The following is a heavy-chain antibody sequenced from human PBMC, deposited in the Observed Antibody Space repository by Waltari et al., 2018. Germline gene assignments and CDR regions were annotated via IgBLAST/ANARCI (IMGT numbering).Heavy chain of an antibody. CDR2: INPSGGST. V-gene: IGHV1-46*01. CDR1: GYTFTSYY. CDR3: ATYSSGGDAFDI. Sequence: QVQLVQSGAEVKKPGASVKVSCKASGYTFTSYYMHWVRQAPGQGLEWMGIINPSGGSTSYAQKFQGRVTMTRDTSTSTVYMELSSLRSEDTAVYYCATYSSGGDAFDIWGQGTMVTVSS. J-gene: IGHJ3*02. D-gene: IGHD6-19*01.